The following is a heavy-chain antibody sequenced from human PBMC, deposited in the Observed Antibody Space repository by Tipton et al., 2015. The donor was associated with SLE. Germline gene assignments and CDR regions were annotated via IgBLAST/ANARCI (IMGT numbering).Heavy chain of an antibody. Sequence: SLRLSCAASGFTVSSNYMSWVRQAPGKGLEWVAVIWYDGSNKYYADSVKGRFTISRDNSKNTLYLQMNSLRAEDTAVYYCTGGVPYYGMDVWGQGTTVTVSS. J-gene: IGHJ6*02. CDR2: IWYDGSNK. V-gene: IGHV3-33*08. CDR3: TGGVPYYGMDV. D-gene: IGHD2-8*02. CDR1: GFTVSSNY.